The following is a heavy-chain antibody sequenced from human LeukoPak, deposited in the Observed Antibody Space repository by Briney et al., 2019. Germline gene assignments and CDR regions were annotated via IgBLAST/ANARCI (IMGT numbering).Heavy chain of an antibody. Sequence: GGSLRLSCAASEFTFSSYNMNWVRQAPGKGLEWVSSISSTSRYIYYADSVKGRFTISRDNAKNSLYLQMNSLRAEDTAVYYCAREPFWSGYYSNLHFDYWGQGTLVTVSS. D-gene: IGHD3-3*01. CDR1: EFTFSSYN. CDR3: AREPFWSGYYSNLHFDY. CDR2: ISSTSRYI. V-gene: IGHV3-21*01. J-gene: IGHJ4*02.